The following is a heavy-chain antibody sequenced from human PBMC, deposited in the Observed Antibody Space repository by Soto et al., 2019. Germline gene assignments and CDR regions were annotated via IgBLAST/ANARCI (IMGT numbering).Heavy chain of an antibody. D-gene: IGHD6-6*01. V-gene: IGHV1-46*03. CDR1: GYTFTNYD. Sequence: QVQLVQSGAEVKKPGASVKISCKASGYTFTNYDMHWVRQAPGQRLKWMGIIKTSGGSTNSAQMFQGRVTMTGGTTTSTVYMELNSLKSEDTAVYYCTRGGYSGSSFDYWGQGTLVTVSS. CDR3: TRGGYSGSSFDY. J-gene: IGHJ4*02. CDR2: IKTSGGST.